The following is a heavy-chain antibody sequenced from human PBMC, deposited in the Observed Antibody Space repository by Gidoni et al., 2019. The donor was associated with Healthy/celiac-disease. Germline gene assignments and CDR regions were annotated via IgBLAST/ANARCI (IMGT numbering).Heavy chain of an antibody. Sequence: QLQLQESGPGLVKPSETLSLTCTVSGGSISSSSYYWGWIRQPPGKGLEWIGSIYYSGSTYYNPSLKSRVTISVDTSKNQFSLKLSSVTAADTAVYYCARQYIGDYDFWSGYYNTKWFDPWGQGTLVTVSS. CDR1: GGSISSSSYY. V-gene: IGHV4-39*01. J-gene: IGHJ5*02. D-gene: IGHD3-3*01. CDR2: IYYSGST. CDR3: ARQYIGDYDFWSGYYNTKWFDP.